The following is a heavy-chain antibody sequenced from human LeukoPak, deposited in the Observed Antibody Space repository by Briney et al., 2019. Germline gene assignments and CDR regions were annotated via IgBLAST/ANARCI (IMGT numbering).Heavy chain of an antibody. V-gene: IGHV4-4*07. D-gene: IGHD3-22*01. J-gene: IGHJ5*02. CDR3: AGDRYYYDSSGYGLWFDP. CDR2: IYTSGST. Sequence: SETLSLTCTVSDGSISSYYWSWIRQPAGKGLEWSGRIYTSGSTNYNPSLKSRVNMSVDTSKTQFSLKLSSVTAADTAVYYCAGDRYYYDSSGYGLWFDPWGQGTLVTVSS. CDR1: DGSISSYY.